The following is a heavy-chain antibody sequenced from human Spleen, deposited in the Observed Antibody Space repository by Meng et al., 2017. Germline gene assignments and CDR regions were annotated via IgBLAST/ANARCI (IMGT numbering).Heavy chain of an antibody. CDR2: IYPGDSDT. Sequence: GESLKISCKGSGYTFTSYWIGWVRQMPGKGLEWMGIIYPGDSDTRYSPSFQGQVTISADKSISTAYLQGSSLKASDTAMYYCARVSAVAGNTVGHDYWGQGTLVTVSS. CDR3: ARVSAVAGNTVGHDY. CDR1: GYTFTSYW. J-gene: IGHJ4*02. V-gene: IGHV5-51*01. D-gene: IGHD6-19*01.